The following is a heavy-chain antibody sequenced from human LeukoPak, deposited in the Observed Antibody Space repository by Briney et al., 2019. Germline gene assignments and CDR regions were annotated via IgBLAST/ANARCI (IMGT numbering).Heavy chain of an antibody. CDR3: ARETTMIVVVITDAFDI. J-gene: IGHJ3*02. CDR1: GGSISSGSYY. V-gene: IGHV4-61*02. D-gene: IGHD3-22*01. Sequence: SETLSLTCTVSGGSISSGSYYWSWIRQPAGKGLEWIGRIYTSGSTNYNPSLKSRVTISVDTSKNQFSLKLSSVTAADTAVYYCARETTMIVVVITDAFDIWGQGTMVTLSS. CDR2: IYTSGST.